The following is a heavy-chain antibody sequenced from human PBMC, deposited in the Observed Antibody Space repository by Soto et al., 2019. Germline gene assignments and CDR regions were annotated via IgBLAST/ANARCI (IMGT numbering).Heavy chain of an antibody. CDR2: IKSKTDGGTT. J-gene: IGHJ4*02. V-gene: IGHV3-15*07. CDR3: TTFFIVATTYFDY. D-gene: IGHD5-12*01. CDR1: GFTFSNAW. Sequence: EVQLVESGGGLVKPGGSLRLSCAASGFTFSNAWMNWVRQAPGKGLEWVGRIKSKTDGGTTDYAAPVKGRFTISRDDSNNTLYLQMNSLKTEDTAVYYCTTFFIVATTYFDYWGQGTLVTVSS.